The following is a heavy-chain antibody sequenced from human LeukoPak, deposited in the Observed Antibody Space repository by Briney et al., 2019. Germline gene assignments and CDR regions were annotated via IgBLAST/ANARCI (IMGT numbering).Heavy chain of an antibody. Sequence: RSGGSLRLSCAASGFTFSSYSMNWVRQATGKGLEWVSGIGTAGDIYYPGSVKGRFTISRKNAKNSLYLQMNSLRAGDTAVYYCARDRGRYYMDVWGKGTTVTISS. V-gene: IGHV3-13*01. CDR1: GFTFSSYS. D-gene: IGHD6-25*01. J-gene: IGHJ6*03. CDR3: ARDRGRYYMDV. CDR2: IGTAGDI.